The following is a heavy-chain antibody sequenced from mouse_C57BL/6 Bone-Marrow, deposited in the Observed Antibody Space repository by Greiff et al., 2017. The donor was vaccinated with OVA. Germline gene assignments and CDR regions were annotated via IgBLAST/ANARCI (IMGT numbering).Heavy chain of an antibody. V-gene: IGHV5-6*02. J-gene: IGHJ4*01. Sequence: DVHLVESGGDLVKPGGSLKLSCAASGFTFSSYGMSWVRQTPDKRLEWVATISSGGSYTYYPDSVKGRFTISRDNAKNTLYLQMSSLKSEDTAMYYCARRSITTVRGYAMDYWGQGTSVTVSS. CDR3: ARRSITTVRGYAMDY. CDR1: GFTFSSYG. CDR2: ISSGGSYT. D-gene: IGHD1-1*01.